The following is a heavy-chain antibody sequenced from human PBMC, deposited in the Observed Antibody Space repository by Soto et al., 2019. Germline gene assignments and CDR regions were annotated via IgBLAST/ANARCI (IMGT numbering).Heavy chain of an antibody. CDR1: GGSISSSSYY. J-gene: IGHJ4*02. CDR3: ARHRSAARPAAYYFDY. V-gene: IGHV4-39*01. Sequence: PSETLSLTCTVSGGSISSSSYYWGWIRQPPGKGLEWIGSIYYSGSTYYNPSLKSRVTISVDTSKNQFSLKLSSVTAADTAVYYCARHRSAARPAAYYFDYWGQGTLVTAPQ. CDR2: IYYSGST. D-gene: IGHD6-6*01.